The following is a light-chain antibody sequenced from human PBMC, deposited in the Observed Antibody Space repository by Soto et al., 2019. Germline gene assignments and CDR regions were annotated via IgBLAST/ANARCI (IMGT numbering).Light chain of an antibody. V-gene: IGKV1-5*03. CDR2: KAS. CDR1: QSISSW. CDR3: QQYDTYCT. J-gene: IGKJ2*02. Sequence: DIQVTQSPSTLSASVGDRVTITCRASQSISSWLAWYQQKPGKAPKLLIYKASNLQSGVSSRFSGSGSGTEFTLTISSLQPDDFATYYCQQYDTYCTFGQGTRLEIK.